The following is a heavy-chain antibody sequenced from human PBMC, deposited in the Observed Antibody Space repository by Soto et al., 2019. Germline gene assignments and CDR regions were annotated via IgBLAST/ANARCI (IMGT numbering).Heavy chain of an antibody. Sequence: SETLSLTCTVSGVSMRSSSYYWAWIRQPPGKGLEWIGSIYNGGSTYYNPSLKSRVTISVDTSKNQLSLKLSSVTAADTGVFYCAAPKTSTYYPPRYWGQGTLVTVSS. CDR1: GVSMRSSSYY. CDR3: AAPKTSTYYPPRY. CDR2: IYNGGST. J-gene: IGHJ4*02. V-gene: IGHV4-39*01. D-gene: IGHD3-10*01.